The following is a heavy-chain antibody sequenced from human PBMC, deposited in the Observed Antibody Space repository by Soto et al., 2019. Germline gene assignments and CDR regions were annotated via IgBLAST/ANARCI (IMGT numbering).Heavy chain of an antibody. CDR3: ARGARRSRGSGGRSPNWFDP. CDR2: INHSGST. Sequence: SETLSLTCAVYGGSFSGYYWSWIRQPPGKGLEWIGEINHSGSTNYNPSLKSRVTISVDTSKDQFSLKLSSVTAADTAVYYCARGARRSRGSGGRSPNWFDPWGQGTLVTFPS. J-gene: IGHJ5*02. V-gene: IGHV4-34*01. CDR1: GGSFSGYY. D-gene: IGHD2-15*01.